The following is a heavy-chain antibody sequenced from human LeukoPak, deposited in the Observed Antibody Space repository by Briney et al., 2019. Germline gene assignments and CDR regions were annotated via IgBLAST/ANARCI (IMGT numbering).Heavy chain of an antibody. Sequence: SETLSLTCTVSGGSISSYYWSWIRQPPGKGLEWIGEINHSRGTNYNPSLKSRVTISIDTSKNQFSLKLTSVTAADTAVYYCARGRREGGYIRRDWFDPWGQGTLVTVSS. J-gene: IGHJ5*02. CDR1: GGSISSYY. CDR3: ARGRREGGYIRRDWFDP. CDR2: INHSRGT. V-gene: IGHV4-34*01. D-gene: IGHD5-12*01.